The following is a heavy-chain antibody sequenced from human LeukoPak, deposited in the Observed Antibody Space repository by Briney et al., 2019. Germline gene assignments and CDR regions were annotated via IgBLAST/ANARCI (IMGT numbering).Heavy chain of an antibody. D-gene: IGHD3-10*01. CDR3: AKGLARGYMDV. V-gene: IGHV3-33*06. CDR2: IWYDGSNK. J-gene: IGHJ6*03. Sequence: PGGSLRLSCAASGFTFSSYGMHWVRQAPGKGLEWVAVIWYDGSNKYYADSVKGRFTISRDNSKNTLYLQMNSLRAEDTAVYYCAKGLARGYMDVWGKGTTVTVSS. CDR1: GFTFSSYG.